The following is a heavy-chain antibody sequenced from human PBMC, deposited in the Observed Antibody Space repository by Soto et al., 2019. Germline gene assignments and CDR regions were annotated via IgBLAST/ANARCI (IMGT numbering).Heavy chain of an antibody. CDR3: ARAARYQLPKKGDYHYSYLDV. D-gene: IGHD2-2*01. CDR2: MNPNSGNT. CDR1: GYTFNSYD. J-gene: IGHJ6*03. V-gene: IGHV1-8*01. Sequence: APVKVSCKASGYTFNSYDINWVRQASGQGLEYMGWMNPNSGNTGYAQKFQGRVTMTRNTSISTAYMELSSLRSEDTAVYYCARAARYQLPKKGDYHYSYLDVWGEGTTVTVSS.